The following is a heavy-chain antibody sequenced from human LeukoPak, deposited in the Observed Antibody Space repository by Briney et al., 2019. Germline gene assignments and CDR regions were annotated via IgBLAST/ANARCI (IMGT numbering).Heavy chain of an antibody. J-gene: IGHJ3*02. Sequence: SETLSLTCTVSGGSISSYYWSWIRQPPGKGLEWIGYIYYSGSTNYNPSLKSRVTISVDTSKNQFSLKLSSVTAADTAVYYCARDSGYYVSSNAFDIWGQGTMVTVSS. D-gene: IGHD3-22*01. CDR2: IYYSGST. V-gene: IGHV4-59*01. CDR3: ARDSGYYVSSNAFDI. CDR1: GGSISSYY.